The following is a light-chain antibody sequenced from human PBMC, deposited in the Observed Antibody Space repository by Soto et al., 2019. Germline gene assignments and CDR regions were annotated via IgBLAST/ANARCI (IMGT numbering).Light chain of an antibody. V-gene: IGKV1-33*01. CDR1: QGISNR. CDR3: QHYYFVPIP. Sequence: DIQMTQSPSSLSASVGDRVTITCQASQGISNRLNWYQQKPGKAPKLLISDASILETGVSSRFSGSGSGTDFTFSISSLQTEDLATYYCQHYYFVPIPFGRGTRLEIK. CDR2: DAS. J-gene: IGKJ5*01.